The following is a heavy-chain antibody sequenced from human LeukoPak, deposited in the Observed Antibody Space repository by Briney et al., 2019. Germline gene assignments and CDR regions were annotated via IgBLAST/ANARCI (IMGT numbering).Heavy chain of an antibody. CDR2: IYYSGST. CDR1: GGSISSYY. CDR3: ARGAIREFDP. D-gene: IGHD3-9*01. J-gene: IGHJ5*02. V-gene: IGHV4-59*01. Sequence: SETLSLTCTVSGGSISSYYWSWIRQPPGKGLEWIGYIYYSGSTNYNPSLKSRVTISVDTSKNQFSLKLSSVTAADTAVYHCARGAIREFDPWGQGTLVTVSS.